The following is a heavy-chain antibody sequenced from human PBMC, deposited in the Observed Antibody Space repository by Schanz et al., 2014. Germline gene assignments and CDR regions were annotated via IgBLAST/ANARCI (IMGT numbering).Heavy chain of an antibody. CDR3: ARVSMEFERGKSYYYYMDV. CDR2: MNPNSGDT. V-gene: IGHV1-8*01. CDR1: GYPFTSDD. J-gene: IGHJ6*03. D-gene: IGHD3-10*01. Sequence: QVQLVQSGAEVKKPGASVKVSCRASGYPFTSDDITWVRQAPGQGLEWMGWMNPNSGDTGYPRKFQDRVTMTRNTSISTAYMELNSLTSEDPAVYYCARVSMEFERGKSYYYYMDVWGRGTTVTVSS.